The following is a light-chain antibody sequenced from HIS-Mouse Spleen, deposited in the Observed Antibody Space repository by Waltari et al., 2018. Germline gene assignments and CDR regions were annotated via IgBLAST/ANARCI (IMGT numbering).Light chain of an antibody. J-gene: IGKJ2*01. CDR2: GAS. Sequence: EIVLTQSPGTLSLSPGERATLSCRASQSVSSSYLAWYQQKPGQAPRLLIYGASSRATGIPDRFSGSGSGTDFTLTISRLEPEDFAVYYCQQYGSSPTSTFLQGTKLEIK. CDR1: QSVSSSY. CDR3: QQYGSSPTST. V-gene: IGKV3-20*01.